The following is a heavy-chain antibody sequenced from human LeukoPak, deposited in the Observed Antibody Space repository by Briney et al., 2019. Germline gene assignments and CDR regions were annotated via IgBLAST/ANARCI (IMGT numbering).Heavy chain of an antibody. CDR3: ARSRIEWEDFDY. CDR1: GASISSGSYY. V-gene: IGHV4-61*02. Sequence: SETLSLTCTVSGASISSGSYYWSWIRQPAGEGLEWIGRIYRSAYTNYNPSLKSRVTISVDTSKNLFSLKLSAVTAADTAVYYCARSRIEWEDFDYWGQGILVTVSS. J-gene: IGHJ4*02. D-gene: IGHD1-26*01. CDR2: IYRSAYT.